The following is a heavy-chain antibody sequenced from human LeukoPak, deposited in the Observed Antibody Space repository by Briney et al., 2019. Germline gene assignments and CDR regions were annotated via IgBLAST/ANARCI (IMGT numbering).Heavy chain of an antibody. J-gene: IGHJ4*02. V-gene: IGHV4-4*08. Sequence: SETLSLTCTVSGGSISSYYWSWIRQPPGKGLEWIGRIYTSGSTNYNPSLKSRVTISVDTSKNQFSLKLSSVTAADTAVYYCARDSGTAAAGTGFDYWGQGTLVTVSS. CDR3: ARDSGTAAAGTGFDY. D-gene: IGHD6-13*01. CDR1: GGSISSYY. CDR2: IYTSGST.